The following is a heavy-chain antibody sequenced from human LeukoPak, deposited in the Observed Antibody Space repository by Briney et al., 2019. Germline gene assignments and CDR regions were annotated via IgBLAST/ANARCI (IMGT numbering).Heavy chain of an antibody. CDR2: IYYSGST. V-gene: IGHV4-39*07. J-gene: IGHJ6*02. D-gene: IGHD2-2*01. Sequence: SETLSLTCTVSGGSISSSSYYWGWIRQPPGKGLEWIGSIYYSGSTYYNPSLKSRVTISVDTSKNQFSLNLSSVTAADTAVYYCARDVVVVPAAIHYGMDVWGQGTTVTVSS. CDR1: GGSISSSSYY. CDR3: ARDVVVVPAAIHYGMDV.